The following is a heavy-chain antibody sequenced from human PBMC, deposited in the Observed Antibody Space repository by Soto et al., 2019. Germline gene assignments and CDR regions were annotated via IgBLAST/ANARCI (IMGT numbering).Heavy chain of an antibody. D-gene: IGHD2-15*01. Sequence: EVPLLESGGGLVQPGESLRLSCAFSGFIFGNYMMTWVRQAPGKGLEWVSTIRDGGESTYYADSVQGRFTISRDNSKDTLYLQMDSLGVEHTSVYYCAPHVHCSGGSCRYDAFAIRGQGTMVTVSS. J-gene: IGHJ3*02. CDR2: IRDGGEST. CDR3: APHVHCSGGSCRYDAFAI. CDR1: GFIFGNYM. V-gene: IGHV3-23*01.